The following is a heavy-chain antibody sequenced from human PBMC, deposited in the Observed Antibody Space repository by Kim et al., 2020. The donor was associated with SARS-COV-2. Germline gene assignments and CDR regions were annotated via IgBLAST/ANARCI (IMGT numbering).Heavy chain of an antibody. Sequence: SETLSLTCTVSGGSISSSSYYWSWIRQPPGKGLEWIGNIYYSGSTYYNPSLKSRVTISVDTSKNQFSLKLSSVTAADTAVYYCARAGFIDFCSSSIKYYFGHWGKGHLVPVSS. CDR2: IYYSGST. CDR3: ARAGFIDFCSSSIKYYFGH. D-gene: IGHD3-3*01. CDR1: GGSISSSSYY. J-gene: IGHJ4*02. V-gene: IGHV4-39*01.